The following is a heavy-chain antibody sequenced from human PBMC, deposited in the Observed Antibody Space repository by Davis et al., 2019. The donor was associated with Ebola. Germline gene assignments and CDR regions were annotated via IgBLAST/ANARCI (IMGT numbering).Heavy chain of an antibody. CDR2: IKGDGSEK. V-gene: IGHV3-7*03. CDR1: GFTFSSYS. CDR3: ATGGSGGNLIPFYLDT. Sequence: GGSLRLSCAASGFTFSSYSINWVRQAPGKGLEWVANIKGDGSEKHYVDSLKGRFTISRDNAKNSLYLHINSLRGEDTALYYCATGGSGGNLIPFYLDTWGQGTLVTVSP. J-gene: IGHJ4*02. D-gene: IGHD4-23*01.